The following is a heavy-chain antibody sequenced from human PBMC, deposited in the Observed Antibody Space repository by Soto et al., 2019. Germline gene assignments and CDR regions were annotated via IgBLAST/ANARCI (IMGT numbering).Heavy chain of an antibody. V-gene: IGHV3-23*01. CDR2: ISGSGGST. J-gene: IGHJ2*01. D-gene: IGHD1-26*01. CDR1: GFTFSSYA. Sequence: EVQLLESGGGLVQPGGSLRLSCAASGFTFSSYAMSWVRQAPGKGLEWVSAISGSGGSTYYADSVKGRFTISRDNSKNTLYLQMNSLRAEDTGVYYCAKSGSYYGWYFDLWGRGTLVTGSS. CDR3: AKSGSYYGWYFDL.